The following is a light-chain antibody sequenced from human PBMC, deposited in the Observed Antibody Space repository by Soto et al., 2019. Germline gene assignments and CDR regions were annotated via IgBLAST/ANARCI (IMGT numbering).Light chain of an antibody. Sequence: QSALTQPASVSGSPGQSITISCTGTSSDIGGYNYVSWYQQHPGKAPKLMIYDVGNRPSGVSNRFSGSESGNTASLTISGLQAEDEADYYCSSYTSSSTYVVFGGGTQLTVL. V-gene: IGLV2-14*03. CDR3: SSYTSSSTYVV. CDR2: DVG. J-gene: IGLJ2*01. CDR1: SSDIGGYNY.